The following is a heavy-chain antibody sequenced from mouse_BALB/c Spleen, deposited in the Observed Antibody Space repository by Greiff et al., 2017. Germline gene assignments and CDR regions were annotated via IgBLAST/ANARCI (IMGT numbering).Heavy chain of an antibody. J-gene: IGHJ4*01. V-gene: IGHV1S135*01. D-gene: IGHD1-1*01. Sequence: VQLKQSGPELMKPGASVKISCKASGYSFTSYYMHWVKQSHGKSLEWIGYIDPFNGGTSYNQKFKGKATLTVDKSSSTAYMHLSSLTSEDSAVYYCARLDYGSSYKAMDYWGQGTSVTVSS. CDR1: GYSFTSYY. CDR3: ARLDYGSSYKAMDY. CDR2: IDPFNGGT.